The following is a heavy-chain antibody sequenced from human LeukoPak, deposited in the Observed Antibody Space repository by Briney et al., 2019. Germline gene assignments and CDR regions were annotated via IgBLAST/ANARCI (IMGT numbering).Heavy chain of an antibody. CDR2: INWNGGRT. CDR1: GFTFSSYG. CDR3: ARDTRGP. Sequence: RPGGSLRLSCAASGFTFSSYGMSWVRHAPGKGLEWVSGINWNGGRTGYADSMKGRFIISRDNAKNSLYLQVNSLRAEDTALYYCARDTRGPWGQGTLVTVSS. D-gene: IGHD3-10*01. J-gene: IGHJ5*02. V-gene: IGHV3-20*04.